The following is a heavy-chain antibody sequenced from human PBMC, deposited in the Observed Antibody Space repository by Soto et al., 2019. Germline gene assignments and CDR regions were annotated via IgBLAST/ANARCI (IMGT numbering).Heavy chain of an antibody. V-gene: IGHV3-74*01. CDR1: GFTFSHYW. CDR2: INSDGSTT. CDR3: ARDIGGVTASDAFDV. J-gene: IGHJ3*01. Sequence: EVQLVESGGGLVQPGGSLRLSCAASGFTFSHYWMHWVRQTPGKGLVWISRINSDGSTTSSADSVRGRFSMSRDNAKNFLYLQINSLTADDTAVYYCARDIGGVTASDAFDVWGHGTMVTVSS. D-gene: IGHD2-21*02.